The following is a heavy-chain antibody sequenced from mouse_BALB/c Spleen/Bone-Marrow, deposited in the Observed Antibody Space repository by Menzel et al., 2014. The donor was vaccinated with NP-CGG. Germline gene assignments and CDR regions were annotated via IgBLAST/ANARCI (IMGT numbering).Heavy chain of an antibody. V-gene: IGHV1S135*01. CDR3: ARRVITTGPGFAY. J-gene: IGHJ3*01. D-gene: IGHD2-4*01. CDR1: GYSFTSYY. Sequence: EVNLVESGPELMKPGASVKISCKASGYSFTSYYMHWVKQSHGKSLEWIGYIDPFNGDTNYNQKFKGKATLTVDKSSSTAYMHLSSLTSEDSAVYYCARRVITTGPGFAYWGQGTLVTVSA. CDR2: IDPFNGDT.